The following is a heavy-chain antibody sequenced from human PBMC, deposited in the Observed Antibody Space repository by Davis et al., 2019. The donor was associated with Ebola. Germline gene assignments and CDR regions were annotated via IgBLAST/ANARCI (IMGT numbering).Heavy chain of an antibody. D-gene: IGHD5-18*01. CDR2: ISGSGGST. CDR1: GFTFSAYY. CDR3: AKDLTDTAIPKPFDY. V-gene: IGHV3-23*01. Sequence: PGGSLRLSCAASGFTFSAYYMTWFRQAPGKGLEWVSAISGSGGSTYYADSVKGRFTISRDNSKNTLYLQMNSLRAEDTAVYYCAKDLTDTAIPKPFDYWGQGTLVTVSS. J-gene: IGHJ4*02.